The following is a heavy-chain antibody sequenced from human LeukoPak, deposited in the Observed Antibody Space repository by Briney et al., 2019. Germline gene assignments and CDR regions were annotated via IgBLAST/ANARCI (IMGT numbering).Heavy chain of an antibody. V-gene: IGHV3-20*04. D-gene: IGHD6-25*01. J-gene: IGHJ6*03. CDR1: GFTFDDYG. Sequence: GGSLRLSCAASGFTFDDYGMRWVRQAAGRVLKWVSGVNWNGGSTDYADSAKGRFTISRDNAKNSLYLQMNSLRAEDTALYYCAREAADAPDYYYYYIDVWGKGTTVTVSS. CDR3: AREAADAPDYYYYYIDV. CDR2: VNWNGGST.